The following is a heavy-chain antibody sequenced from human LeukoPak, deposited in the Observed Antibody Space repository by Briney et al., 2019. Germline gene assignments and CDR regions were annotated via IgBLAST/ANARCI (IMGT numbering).Heavy chain of an antibody. J-gene: IGHJ4*02. D-gene: IGHD1-14*01. Sequence: GGSLTLSCAASGFTFSSYAMSWVRQAPGKGLEWVSAISSSGGSTYYADSVKGRFTISRDNSKNTLYLQMNSLRAEDTAVYYCAKDRSSTNLFDYWGQGTLVTVSS. V-gene: IGHV3-23*01. CDR2: ISSSGGST. CDR3: AKDRSSTNLFDY. CDR1: GFTFSSYA.